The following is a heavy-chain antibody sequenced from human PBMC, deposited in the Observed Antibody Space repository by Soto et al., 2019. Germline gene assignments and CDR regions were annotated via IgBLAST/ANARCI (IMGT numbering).Heavy chain of an antibody. Sequence: GPSVKVSCKASGYTFTSYALHWVRQAPGQRLEWMGWINAGNGNTKYSQKFQGSVTISRDTSANTAYMELSSLRSEDTAVYYCARGSAPRDDILTGYFDYWGQGTLVTVSS. V-gene: IGHV1-3*01. CDR1: GYTFTSYA. J-gene: IGHJ4*02. CDR2: INAGNGNT. D-gene: IGHD3-9*01. CDR3: ARGSAPRDDILTGYFDY.